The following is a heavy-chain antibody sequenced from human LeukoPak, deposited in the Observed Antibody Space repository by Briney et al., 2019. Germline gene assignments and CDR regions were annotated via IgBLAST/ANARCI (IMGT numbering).Heavy chain of an antibody. CDR1: GFTFSSYA. CDR3: LSMVLDY. CDR2: ISYDGSNK. Sequence: GRSLRLSCAASGFTFSSYAMHWVRQAPGKGLEWVAVISYDGSNKYYADSVKGRFTISRDNSKNTLYLQMNSLRAEDTAVYYCLSMVLDYWGQGALVTVSS. V-gene: IGHV3-30*04. D-gene: IGHD2/OR15-2a*01. J-gene: IGHJ4*02.